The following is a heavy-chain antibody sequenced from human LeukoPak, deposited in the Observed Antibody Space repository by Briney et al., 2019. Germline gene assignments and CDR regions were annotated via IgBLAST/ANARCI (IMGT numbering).Heavy chain of an antibody. CDR3: ARQKRQLGNSDY. CDR2: IYYSGST. Sequence: WVRQAPGKGLEWIGSIYYSGSTYYNPSLKSRVTISVDTSKNQFSLKLSSVTAADTAVYYCARQKRQLGNSDYWGQGTQVTVSS. D-gene: IGHD1-1*01. J-gene: IGHJ4*02. V-gene: IGHV4-39*07.